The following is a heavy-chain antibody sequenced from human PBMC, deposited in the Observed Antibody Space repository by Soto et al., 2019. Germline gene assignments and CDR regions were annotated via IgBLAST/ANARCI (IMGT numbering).Heavy chain of an antibody. CDR1: GFTFRTYA. J-gene: IGHJ4*02. CDR3: ARSIHDFWSGYPQGFFDY. V-gene: IGHV3-64*02. CDR2: ISSNGGST. Sequence: GGSLRLSCAASGFTFRTYAMHWVRQALGKGLEYISAISSNGGSTFYADSVQGRFTISRDNSKNTLYLQVGSLRAEDMAVYYCARSIHDFWSGYPQGFFDYWGQGTLVTVSS. D-gene: IGHD3-3*01.